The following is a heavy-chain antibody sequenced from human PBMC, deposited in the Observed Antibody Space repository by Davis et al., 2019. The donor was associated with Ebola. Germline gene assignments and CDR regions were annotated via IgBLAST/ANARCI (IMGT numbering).Heavy chain of an antibody. CDR3: ARSPLPFYYYGMDV. J-gene: IGHJ6*02. CDR1: GFTFSSYG. CDR2: IYYSGST. Sequence: ESLKISCGTSGFTFSSYGMNWVRQAPGKGLEWIGSIYYSGSTYYNPSLKSRVTISVDTSKNQFSLKLSSVTAADTAVYYCARSPLPFYYYGMDVWGQGTTVTVSS. V-gene: IGHV4-38-2*01.